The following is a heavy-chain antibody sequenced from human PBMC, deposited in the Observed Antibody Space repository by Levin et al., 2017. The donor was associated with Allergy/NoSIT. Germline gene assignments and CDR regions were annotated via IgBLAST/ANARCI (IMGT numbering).Heavy chain of an antibody. CDR1: GGSISSYY. D-gene: IGHD3-10*01. V-gene: IGHV4-59*08. Sequence: SQTLSLTCTVSGGSISSYYWSWIRQPPGKGLEWIAYVFYSGSTNYNPSLKSRVTTSVDTSKSQFSLRLSSVTAADTAVYDCSRLYGSGSFDYWGQGTLVTVSS. CDR2: VFYSGST. CDR3: SRLYGSGSFDY. J-gene: IGHJ4*02.